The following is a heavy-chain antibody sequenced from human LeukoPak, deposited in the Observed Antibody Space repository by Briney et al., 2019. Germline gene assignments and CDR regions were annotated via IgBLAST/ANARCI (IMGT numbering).Heavy chain of an antibody. CDR3: AKSVVPATINWFDP. CDR2: ISYDGSNK. D-gene: IGHD2-2*02. V-gene: IGHV3-30*18. CDR1: GFTFSSYG. J-gene: IGHJ5*02. Sequence: PGRSQRLSCAASGFTFSSYGMHWVRQAPGKGLEWVAVISYDGSNKYYADSVKGRFTISRDNSKNTLYLQMNSLGAEDTAVYYCAKSVVPATINWFDPWGQGTLVTVSS.